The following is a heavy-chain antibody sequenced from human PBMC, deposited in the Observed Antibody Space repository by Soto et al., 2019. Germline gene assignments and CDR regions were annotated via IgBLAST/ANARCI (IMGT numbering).Heavy chain of an antibody. V-gene: IGHV4-59*08. D-gene: IGHD6-13*01. CDR1: GGSISSYY. CDR3: ARHGQQLTFASPYYYYYYMDV. J-gene: IGHJ6*03. Sequence: PSETLSLTCTVSGGSISSYYWSWIRQPPGKGLEWIGYIYYSGGTNYNPSLKSRVTISVDTSKNQFSLKLSSVTAADTAVYYCARHGQQLTFASPYYYYYYMDVWGKGTTVTVSS. CDR2: IYYSGGT.